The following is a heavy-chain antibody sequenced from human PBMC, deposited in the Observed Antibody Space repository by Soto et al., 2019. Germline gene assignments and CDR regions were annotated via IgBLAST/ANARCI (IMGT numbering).Heavy chain of an antibody. CDR1: GYKFTSNW. CDR2: IYPGDSDT. J-gene: IGHJ4*01. D-gene: IGHD6-25*01. V-gene: IGHV5-51*01. CDR3: ATASGHYFDY. Sequence: GESLKISCKGSGYKFTSNWIVWVRQTPGKGLEWMGIIYPGDSDTRYSPSFQGQVTISADKSINTAYLQWSSLKASDTAMYYCATASGHYFDYWGHGTLV.